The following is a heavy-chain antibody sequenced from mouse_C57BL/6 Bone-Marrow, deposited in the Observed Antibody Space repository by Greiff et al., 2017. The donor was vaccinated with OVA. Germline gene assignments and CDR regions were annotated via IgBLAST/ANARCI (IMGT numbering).Heavy chain of an antibody. V-gene: IGHV1-7*01. J-gene: IGHJ2*01. D-gene: IGHD2-4*01. CDR2: INPSSGYT. CDR3: ALYDYEGYFDY. CDR1: GYTFTSYW. Sequence: QVQLQQSGAELAKPGASVKLSCKASGYTFTSYWMHWVKQRPGQGLEWIGYINPSSGYTKYNQKFKDKATLTADKSYSTAYMQLSSLTYEDSAVYYCALYDYEGYFDYWGQGTTLTVSS.